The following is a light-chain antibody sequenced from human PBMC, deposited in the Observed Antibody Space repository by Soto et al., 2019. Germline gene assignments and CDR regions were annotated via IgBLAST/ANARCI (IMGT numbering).Light chain of an antibody. J-gene: IGKJ4*01. CDR3: QQGNSYPLT. Sequence: IQLTQSPSSLSASIGDRVTITCRASQGIRSYLAWYQQKPXKAPELLIYGATTLQSGVPSRFSXXGXGXDXTLTISSLQPEDFATYYCQQGNSYPLTFGGGTRVDIK. V-gene: IGKV1-9*01. CDR2: GAT. CDR1: QGIRSY.